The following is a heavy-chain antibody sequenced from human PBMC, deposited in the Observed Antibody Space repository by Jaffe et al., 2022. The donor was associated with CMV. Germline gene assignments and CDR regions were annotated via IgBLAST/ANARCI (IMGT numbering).Heavy chain of an antibody. V-gene: IGHV1-3*01. CDR2: INAGNGNT. D-gene: IGHD3-22*01. Sequence: QVQLVQSGAEVKKPGASVKVSCKASGYTFTSYAMHWVRQAPGQRLEWMGWINAGNGNTKYSQKFQGRVTITRDTSASTAYMELSSLRSEDTAVYYCARLLVGGYYQWTEDAFDIWGQGTMVTVSS. J-gene: IGHJ3*02. CDR3: ARLLVGGYYQWTEDAFDI. CDR1: GYTFTSYA.